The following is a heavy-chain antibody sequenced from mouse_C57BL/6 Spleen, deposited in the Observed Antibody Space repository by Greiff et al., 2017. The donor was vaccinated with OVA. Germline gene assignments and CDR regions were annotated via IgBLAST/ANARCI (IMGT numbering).Heavy chain of an antibody. J-gene: IGHJ2*01. CDR1: GYTFTSYW. Sequence: QLQQPGAELVKPGASVKMSCKASGYTFTSYWITWVKQRPGQGLEWIGDIYPGSGSTNYNEKFKSKATLTVDKSYSTAYMQLSSLTSEDTAVYYCARFIATVYFAYWGQGTTLTVSA. CDR3: ARFIATVYFAY. D-gene: IGHD1-1*01. V-gene: IGHV1-55*01. CDR2: IYPGSGST.